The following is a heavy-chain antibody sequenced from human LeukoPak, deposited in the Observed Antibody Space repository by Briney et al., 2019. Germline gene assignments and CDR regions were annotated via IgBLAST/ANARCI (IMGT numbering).Heavy chain of an antibody. D-gene: IGHD2-2*02. V-gene: IGHV1-2*02. J-gene: IGHJ6*03. Sequence: ASVKVSCKASGYTFTGYYMHWVRQAPGQGLEWMGWINPNSGGTNYAQKFQGRVTMTRDTSISTAYMELSRLRSDDTAVYYCTRGRGTGYCSGTSCYTEYMDVWGKGTTVTVSS. CDR2: INPNSGGT. CDR1: GYTFTGYY. CDR3: TRGRGTGYCSGTSCYTEYMDV.